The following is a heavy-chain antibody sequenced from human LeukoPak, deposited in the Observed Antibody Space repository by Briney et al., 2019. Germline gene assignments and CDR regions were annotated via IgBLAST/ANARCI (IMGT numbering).Heavy chain of an antibody. CDR3: AAARGHNYDSSGYWGDY. J-gene: IGHJ4*02. V-gene: IGHV1-18*01. CDR2: ISAYNGNT. CDR1: GYTFTSYG. D-gene: IGHD3-22*01. Sequence: GASVKVSCKASGYTFTSYGISWVRQAPGQGLEWMGWISAYNGNTNYAQKLQGRVTMTTDTSTSTAYMELRSLRSDDTAVYYCAAARGHNYDSSGYWGDYWGQGTLVTVSS.